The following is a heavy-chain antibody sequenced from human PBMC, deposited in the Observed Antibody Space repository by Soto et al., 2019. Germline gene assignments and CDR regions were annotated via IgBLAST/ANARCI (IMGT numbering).Heavy chain of an antibody. Sequence: GESLRLSCAASGFTFSSYAMSWVRQAPGKGLEWVSAISGSGGSTYYADSVKGRFTISRDNSKNTLYLQMNSLRAEDTAVYYCAKDSHPTTPPAHSDWGQGTLVTVSS. D-gene: IGHD3-10*01. V-gene: IGHV3-23*01. CDR1: GFTFSSYA. CDR3: AKDSHPTTPPAHSD. CDR2: ISGSGGST. J-gene: IGHJ4*02.